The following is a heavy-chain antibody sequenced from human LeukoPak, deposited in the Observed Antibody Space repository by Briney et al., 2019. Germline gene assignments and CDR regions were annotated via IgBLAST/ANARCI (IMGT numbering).Heavy chain of an antibody. D-gene: IGHD3-10*01. V-gene: IGHV3-23*01. CDR2: ISGSGGST. CDR1: GFTFSSYG. Sequence: GGTLRLSCAASGFTFSSYGMSWVRQAPGKGLEWVSAISGSGGSTYYADSVKGRFTISRDNSKSMLYLQMNSLRAEDTAVYYCARSLRVRGVPDYMDVWGKGTTVTISS. CDR3: ARSLRVRGVPDYMDV. J-gene: IGHJ6*03.